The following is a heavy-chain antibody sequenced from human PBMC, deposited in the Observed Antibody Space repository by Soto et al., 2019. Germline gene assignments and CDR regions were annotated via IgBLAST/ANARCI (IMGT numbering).Heavy chain of an antibody. J-gene: IGHJ4*02. CDR3: ALRGSGSYFRY. V-gene: IGHV3-23*01. D-gene: IGHD1-26*01. CDR1: GITFSSYA. CDR2: ISGRGDST. Sequence: EVQLLESGGGLVQPGGSLRLSCAASGITFSSYAMNWVRQAPGKGLEWVSVISGRGDSTYYADSVKGRFTISRDNSKNTLYLHMNSLRAEDTAVYYCALRGSGSYFRYWGQGTLVTVSS.